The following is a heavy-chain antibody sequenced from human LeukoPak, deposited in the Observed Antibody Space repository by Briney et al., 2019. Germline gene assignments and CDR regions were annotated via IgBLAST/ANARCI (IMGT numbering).Heavy chain of an antibody. J-gene: IGHJ4*02. CDR2: ISGSGGDT. CDR3: AKDPWGSRGDFDY. D-gene: IGHD7-27*01. V-gene: IGHV3-23*01. CDR1: GFTFSSYA. Sequence: GGSLRLSCAASGFTFSSYAMIWVRQAPGKGLEWVSAISGSGGDTYYADSVKGRFTIFRDNSKNTVYLRMNSLRAEDTAVYYCAKDPWGSRGDFDYWGQGTLVTVSS.